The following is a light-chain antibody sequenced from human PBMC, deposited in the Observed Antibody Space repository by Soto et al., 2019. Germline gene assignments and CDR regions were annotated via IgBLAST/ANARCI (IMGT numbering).Light chain of an antibody. CDR1: DSNIGFYNF. Sequence: QSVLTQHRSVSGSPGQSVTISCTGTDSNIGFYNFVSWYQQHPDKAPHLVIYDVNKRPSGVPDRFSGSKSGKTASLTISGLQADDEADYYCCSYAGTYTYVFGTGTKVTVL. CDR2: DVN. CDR3: CSYAGTYTYV. V-gene: IGLV2-11*01. J-gene: IGLJ1*01.